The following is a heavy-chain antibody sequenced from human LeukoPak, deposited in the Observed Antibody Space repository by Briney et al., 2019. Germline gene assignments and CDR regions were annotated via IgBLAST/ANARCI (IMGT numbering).Heavy chain of an antibody. CDR1: GYTFSNYY. V-gene: IGHV1-2*02. CDR2: INPNSGGT. Sequence: ASVKVSCKASGYTFSNYYMHWVRQAPGQGLEWMGWINPNSGGTNYAQKFQGRVTMTRDTSISTAYMELSRLRSDDTAVYYCALDSGWYYYYGMDVWGQGTTVTVSS. D-gene: IGHD6-19*01. CDR3: ALDSGWYYYYGMDV. J-gene: IGHJ6*02.